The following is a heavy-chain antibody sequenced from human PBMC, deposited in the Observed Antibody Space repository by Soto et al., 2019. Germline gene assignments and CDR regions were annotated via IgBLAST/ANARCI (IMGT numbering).Heavy chain of an antibody. CDR2: ISGSGGST. Sequence: GGSLRLSCAASGFTFSSYAMSWVRQAPGKGLEWVSAISGSGGSTYYADSVKGRFTISRDNSKNTLYLQMNSLRAEDTAVYYCAKASPIPSYYYYGMDVWGQGTTVTVSS. J-gene: IGHJ6*02. V-gene: IGHV3-23*01. CDR1: GFTFSSYA. CDR3: AKASPIPSYYYYGMDV.